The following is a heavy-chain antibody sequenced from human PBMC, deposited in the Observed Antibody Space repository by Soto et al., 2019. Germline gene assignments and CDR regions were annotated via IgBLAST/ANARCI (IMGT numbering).Heavy chain of an antibody. J-gene: IGHJ4*02. CDR3: ARDDDYGDNGLDY. D-gene: IGHD4-17*01. CDR1: GFSFSSYG. V-gene: IGHV3-33*01. Sequence: QVQLVESGGGVVQPGRSLRLSCAASGFSFSSYGMHWVRQAPGKGLEWVAVILDDGSDKDYTDAVKGRFTISRDNSKNTLSLEMNSLRAEDTAVYYCARDDDYGDNGLDYWGQGTLVTVSS. CDR2: ILDDGSDK.